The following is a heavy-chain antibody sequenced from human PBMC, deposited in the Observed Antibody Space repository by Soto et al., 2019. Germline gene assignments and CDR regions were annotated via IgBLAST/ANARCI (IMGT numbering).Heavy chain of an antibody. Sequence: QVQLVESGGGVVQPGRSLRLSCVASGFTFSSYGMHWVRQAPGKGLEWVAVISSDGSNKYYADSVKGRFTISRDNSKNTLYLQMNSLRAEDTAVYYCAKGYSGYDTQLLYWGQGTLVTVSS. CDR1: GFTFSSYG. J-gene: IGHJ4*02. CDR2: ISSDGSNK. V-gene: IGHV3-30*18. D-gene: IGHD5-12*01. CDR3: AKGYSGYDTQLLY.